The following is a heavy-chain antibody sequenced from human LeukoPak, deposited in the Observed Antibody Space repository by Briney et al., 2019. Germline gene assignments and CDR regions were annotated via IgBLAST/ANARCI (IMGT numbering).Heavy chain of an antibody. Sequence: PSETLSLTCTVSGGSISSGDYYWSWIRQPPGKGLEWIGYIYYSGSTYYNPSLKSRVTISVDTSKNQFSLKLSSVTAADTAVYYCARLGLRITMIVVAEPDYFDYWGQGTLVTVSS. J-gene: IGHJ4*02. CDR2: IYYSGST. V-gene: IGHV4-30-4*01. CDR3: ARLGLRITMIVVAEPDYFDY. D-gene: IGHD3-22*01. CDR1: GGSISSGDYY.